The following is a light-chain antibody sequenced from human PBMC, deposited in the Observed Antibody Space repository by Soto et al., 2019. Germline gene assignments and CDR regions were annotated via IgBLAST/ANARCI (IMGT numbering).Light chain of an antibody. CDR2: DAS. V-gene: IGKV3-20*01. Sequence: VMTQSPDTLSASPGERVSLSCRASQSVNHNLAWYQQKPGQAPRLLMYDASSRATGIPDRFSGSGSGTDFTLTISRLEPEDFAVYYCQQYGSIPWTFGQGTKVDIK. J-gene: IGKJ1*01. CDR3: QQYGSIPWT. CDR1: QSVNHN.